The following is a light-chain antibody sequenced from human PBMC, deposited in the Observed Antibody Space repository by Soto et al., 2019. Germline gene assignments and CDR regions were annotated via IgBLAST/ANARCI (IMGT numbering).Light chain of an antibody. Sequence: QSALTQPASVSGSPGQSITISCTGTSSDVGGSNYVSWYQQHPGKAPKLMISGVTNRPSGVSSRFSGSKSGNTASLTISGLQAEDEADYYCSSYTSGSNVFGTGTKVTVL. CDR3: SSYTSGSNV. CDR1: SSDVGGSNY. J-gene: IGLJ1*01. CDR2: GVT. V-gene: IGLV2-14*01.